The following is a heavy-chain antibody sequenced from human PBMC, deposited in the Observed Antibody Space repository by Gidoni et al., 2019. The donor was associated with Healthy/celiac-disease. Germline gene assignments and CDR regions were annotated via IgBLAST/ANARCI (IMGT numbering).Heavy chain of an antibody. Sequence: QVQLQESGPGLVKPSQTLSLTCPVSGGSISSGGYYWSWIRQHPGKGLEWIGYIYYSGSTYYNPSLKSRVTISVDTSKNQFSLKLSSVTAADTAVYYCARDASDFWSGYPDAFDIWGQGTMVTVSS. D-gene: IGHD3-3*01. CDR3: ARDASDFWSGYPDAFDI. CDR2: IYYSGST. J-gene: IGHJ3*02. V-gene: IGHV4-31*03. CDR1: GGSISSGGYY.